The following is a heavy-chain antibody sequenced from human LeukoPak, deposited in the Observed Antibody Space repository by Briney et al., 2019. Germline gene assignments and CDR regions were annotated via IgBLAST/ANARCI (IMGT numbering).Heavy chain of an antibody. CDR3: ARDIRDYGGNLPSDY. D-gene: IGHD4-23*01. Sequence: GASVKVSCKASGGTFSSYTIIWVRQAPGQGLEWMGRIIPILGIANYAQKFQGRVTITADKSTSTAYMELSSLRSEDTAVYYCARDIRDYGGNLPSDYWGQGTLVTVSS. V-gene: IGHV1-69*04. J-gene: IGHJ4*02. CDR1: GGTFSSYT. CDR2: IIPILGIA.